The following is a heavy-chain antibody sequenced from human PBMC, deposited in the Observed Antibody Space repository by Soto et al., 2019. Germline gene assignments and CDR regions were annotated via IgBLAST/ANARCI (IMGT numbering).Heavy chain of an antibody. CDR2: FDPEDGET. V-gene: IGHV1-24*01. CDR3: ATSFGCTNGVCYVSWAFDI. D-gene: IGHD2-8*01. CDR1: GYTLTELS. Sequence: GASVKVSCKVSGYTLTELSIHWVRQAPGKGLEWMGGFDPEDGETIYAQKFQGRVTMTEDTSTDTAYMELSSLRSEDTAVYYCATSFGCTNGVCYVSWAFDIWGQGTMVTVSS. J-gene: IGHJ3*02.